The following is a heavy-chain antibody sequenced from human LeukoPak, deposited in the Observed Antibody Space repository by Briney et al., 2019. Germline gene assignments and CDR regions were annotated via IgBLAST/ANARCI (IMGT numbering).Heavy chain of an antibody. CDR2: INHSGST. CDR1: GGSFSGYY. D-gene: IGHD3-10*01. Sequence: SSETLSLTCAVYGGSFSGYYWSWIRQPPGKGLEWIGEINHSGSTNYNPSLKSRVTISVDTSKNQFSLQLSSVTAADTAVYYCARGQIYYGSGSLPPPYYFDYWGQGTLVTVSS. V-gene: IGHV4-34*01. CDR3: ARGQIYYGSGSLPPPYYFDY. J-gene: IGHJ4*02.